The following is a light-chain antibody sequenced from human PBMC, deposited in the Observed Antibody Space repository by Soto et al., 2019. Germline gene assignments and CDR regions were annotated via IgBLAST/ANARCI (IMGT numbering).Light chain of an antibody. V-gene: IGLV1-40*01. J-gene: IGLJ2*01. CDR3: HSYDSSLTAVV. CDR2: GNN. CDR1: SSNIGAGHD. Sequence: QSVLTQPPSVSAAPGQKVTISCSGSSSNIGAGHDVQWYQQLPGTAPKLLIYGNNNRPSGVPDRFSGSKSGASASLAITGLQAEDEADYYCHSYDSSLTAVVFGGGTKLTVL.